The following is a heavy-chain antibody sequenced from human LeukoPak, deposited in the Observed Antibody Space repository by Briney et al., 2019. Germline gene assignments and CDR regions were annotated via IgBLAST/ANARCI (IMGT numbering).Heavy chain of an antibody. CDR1: GGSISSYY. CDR2: IYYSGST. Sequence: SETLSLTCTVSGGSISSYYWSWIRQPPGKGLEWIGYIYYSGSTNYNPSLKSRVTITVDTSKNQFSLKLSSVTAADTAVYYCARDSRIAVDTWGQGTLVTVSS. D-gene: IGHD6-19*01. V-gene: IGHV4-59*01. J-gene: IGHJ5*02. CDR3: ARDSRIAVDT.